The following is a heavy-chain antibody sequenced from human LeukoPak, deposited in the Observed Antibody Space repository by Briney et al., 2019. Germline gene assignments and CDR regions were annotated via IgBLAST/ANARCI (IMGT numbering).Heavy chain of an antibody. D-gene: IGHD1-1*01. Sequence: GGSLRLSCAASGFTFDDYGMSWVRQAPGKGLEWVSGINWNGGSTGYADSVKGRSTISRDNAKNSLYLQMNSLRAEDTALYCCAREVTGERIFDYWGQGTLVTVSS. V-gene: IGHV3-20*04. J-gene: IGHJ4*02. CDR3: AREVTGERIFDY. CDR2: INWNGGST. CDR1: GFTFDDYG.